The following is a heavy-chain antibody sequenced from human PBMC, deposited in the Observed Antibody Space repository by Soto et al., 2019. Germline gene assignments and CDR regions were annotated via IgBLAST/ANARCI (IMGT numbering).Heavy chain of an antibody. CDR1: GGSLSGYY. V-gene: IGHV4-34*01. Sequence: SETLSLTCAVNGGSLSGYYWSWIRQSPGKGLEWIGEINHRGSSDYNPSLKSRVTISIDASKNHVTLELTSVTAADTAVYYCARSDNRNSLYGVDVWGQGSAVT. J-gene: IGHJ6*02. CDR2: INHRGSS. CDR3: ARSDNRNSLYGVDV. D-gene: IGHD1-7*01.